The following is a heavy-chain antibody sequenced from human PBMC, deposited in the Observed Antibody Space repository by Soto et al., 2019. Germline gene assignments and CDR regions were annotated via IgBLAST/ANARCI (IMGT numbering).Heavy chain of an antibody. J-gene: IGHJ6*02. D-gene: IGHD5-12*01. V-gene: IGHV1-46*01. CDR3: ARRGLVATTRVYYYYGMDV. CDR2: INPSGGST. CDR1: GYTFTSYY. Sequence: ASVKVSCKASGYTFTSYYMHWVRQAPGQGLEWMGIINPSGGSTSYAQKFQGRVTMTRDTSTSTVYMELSSLRSEDTAVYYCARRGLVATTRVYYYYGMDVWGQGTTVTVSS.